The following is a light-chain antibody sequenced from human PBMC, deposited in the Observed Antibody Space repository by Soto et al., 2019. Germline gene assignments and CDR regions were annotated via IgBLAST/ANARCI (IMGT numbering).Light chain of an antibody. CDR2: TSG. Sequence: IHMTQSPSSLSASVGDRVTITCRASQRITTYLNWYQQKPGEAPKLLISTSGTLQRGVPSRFTGSGSGTDFNLTITGLQPADFATYFCQQTYNTPYTFGQGTKLEIK. CDR1: QRITTY. CDR3: QQTYNTPYT. J-gene: IGKJ2*01. V-gene: IGKV1-39*01.